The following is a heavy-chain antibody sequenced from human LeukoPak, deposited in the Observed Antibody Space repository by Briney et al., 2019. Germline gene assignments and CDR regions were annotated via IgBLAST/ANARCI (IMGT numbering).Heavy chain of an antibody. CDR3: ARWYGDFPWFDP. Sequence: PSETLSLTCTVSGGSISSYYWRWIRQPAGKGLGWIGRIYTSGSANYNPSLKSRVTMSVDTSKNQFSLKLSSVTAADTAVYYCARWYGDFPWFDPWGQGTLVTVSS. V-gene: IGHV4-4*07. J-gene: IGHJ5*02. CDR1: GGSISSYY. CDR2: IYTSGSA. D-gene: IGHD2-21*01.